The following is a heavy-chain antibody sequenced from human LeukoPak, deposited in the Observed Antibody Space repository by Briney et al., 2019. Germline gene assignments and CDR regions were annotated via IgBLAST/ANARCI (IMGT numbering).Heavy chain of an antibody. CDR2: INPNSGGT. V-gene: IGHV1-2*02. CDR3: ARSGRYCSSASCRHWFDP. CDR1: GYTFTGYY. J-gene: IGHJ5*02. D-gene: IGHD2-2*01. Sequence: ASVKVSCKASGYTFTGYYMHWVRQAPGQGLEWMGWINPNSGGTNFAQKFQGRVTMTRDTSISTAYMELSRLRSDATAVYYCARSGRYCSSASCRHWFDPWGQGTLVTVSS.